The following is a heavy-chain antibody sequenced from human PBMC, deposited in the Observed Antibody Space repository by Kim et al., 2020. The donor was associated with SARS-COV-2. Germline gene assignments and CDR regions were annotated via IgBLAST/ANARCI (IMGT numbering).Heavy chain of an antibody. Sequence: GGSLRLSCVGSGFIFRTNAMNWVRQTPGKGLEWVSGIGGDESTHYADSVKGRFTISRDNSGNTLHLQMSSLRVEDTAIYYCAKVLYDYGAMDVWGQGTTVTVSS. J-gene: IGHJ6*02. D-gene: IGHD3-10*01. CDR1: GFIFRTNA. CDR3: AKVLYDYGAMDV. CDR2: IGGDEST. V-gene: IGHV3-23*01.